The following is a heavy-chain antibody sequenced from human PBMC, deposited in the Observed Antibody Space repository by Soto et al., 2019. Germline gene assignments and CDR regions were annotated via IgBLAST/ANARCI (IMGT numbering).Heavy chain of an antibody. V-gene: IGHV1-69*13. D-gene: IGHD3-3*01. J-gene: IGHJ6*02. CDR1: GGTFSIYA. Sequence: SVEVSCKASGGTFSIYAISWVRQAPGQGLEWMGGIIPIFGTADYAQKFQGRVTITADESTSTAYMELSSLRSEDTAVYYCASGETQRYYYGIDVWGQGTTVTVSS. CDR3: ASGETQRYYYGIDV. CDR2: IIPIFGTA.